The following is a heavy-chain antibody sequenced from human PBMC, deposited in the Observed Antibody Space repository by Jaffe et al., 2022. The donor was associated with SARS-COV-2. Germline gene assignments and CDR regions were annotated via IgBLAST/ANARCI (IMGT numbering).Heavy chain of an antibody. CDR1: GDSVSSNSAA. CDR3: ARGWFWSGSQLANTLPNWFDP. CDR2: TYYRSKWYN. D-gene: IGHD3-3*01. V-gene: IGHV6-1*01. Sequence: QVQLQQSGPGLVKPSQTLSLTCAISGDSVSSNSAAWNWIRQSPSRGLEWLGRTYYRSKWYNDYAVSVKSRITINPDTSKNQFSLQLNSVTPEDTAVYYCARGWFWSGSQLANTLPNWFDPWGQGTLVTVSS. J-gene: IGHJ5*02.